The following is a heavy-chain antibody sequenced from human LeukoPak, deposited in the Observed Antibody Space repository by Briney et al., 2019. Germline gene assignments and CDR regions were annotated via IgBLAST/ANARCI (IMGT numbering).Heavy chain of an antibody. Sequence: GGSLRLSCAASGFTFSSYWMTWVRQAPGKGLEWVANIKQDGSEKYYVDSLEGRFNISRDNAKNSLYLQMNSLRHDDTAVYYCAKDPPLQNSGPALLMDVWGKGTTVTVSS. CDR3: AKDPPLQNSGPALLMDV. D-gene: IGHD6-19*01. CDR2: IKQDGSEK. J-gene: IGHJ6*04. V-gene: IGHV3-7*03. CDR1: GFTFSSYW.